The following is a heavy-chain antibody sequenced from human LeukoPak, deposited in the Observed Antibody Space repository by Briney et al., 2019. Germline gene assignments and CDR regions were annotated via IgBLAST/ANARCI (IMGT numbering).Heavy chain of an antibody. V-gene: IGHV7-4-1*02. CDR3: ARDGYESRILPFDI. D-gene: IGHD3-22*01. CDR2: INTNTGNP. J-gene: IGHJ3*02. CDR1: GYTFTTYA. Sequence: ASVKVSCKTSGYTFTTYAINWVRQAPGQGLEWVGWINTNTGNPTYAQGFTGRFVFSLDTSVSTAYLQISSLKAEDTGVYYCARDGYESRILPFDIWGQGTMVTVSS.